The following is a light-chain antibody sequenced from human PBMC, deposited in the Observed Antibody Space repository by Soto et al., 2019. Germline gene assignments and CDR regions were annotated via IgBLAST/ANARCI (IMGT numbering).Light chain of an antibody. J-gene: IGLJ2*01. CDR2: KDS. V-gene: IGLV3-25*03. CDR1: ALSKQY. CDR3: QSTDLSNTYQDVI. Sequence: SYELTQPPSVSESPGQTARITCSGEALSKQYAYWYQQKPGQAPVLVIYKDSERPSGIPERFSGSSSGTTVTLTISGVQAEDEADYYCQSTDLSNTYQDVIFGGGTKLTVL.